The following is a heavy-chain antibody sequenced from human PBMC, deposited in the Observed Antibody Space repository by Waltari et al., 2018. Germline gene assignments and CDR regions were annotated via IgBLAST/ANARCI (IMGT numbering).Heavy chain of an antibody. CDR3: ARDRVVGATDWGY. J-gene: IGHJ4*02. Sequence: QVQLVQSESELKKPGASVKIACKASGYTFTNFAIDWLRQSPGQGLEWMGWISTSTVHPTYARDITVRFDLSLDPSVSTAYLQISSLKTEDTAVYFCARDRVVGATDWGYWGQGTLVTVSS. D-gene: IGHD1-26*01. CDR2: ISTSTVHP. CDR1: GYTFTNFA. V-gene: IGHV7-4-1*02.